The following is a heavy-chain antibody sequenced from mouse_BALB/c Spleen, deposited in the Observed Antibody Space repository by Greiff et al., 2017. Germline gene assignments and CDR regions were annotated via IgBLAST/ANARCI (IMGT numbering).Heavy chain of an antibody. V-gene: IGHV1-7*01. CDR3: ARGDRGAMDY. Sequence: QVQLQQSGAELAKPGASVKMSCKASGYTFTSYWMHWVKQRPGQGLEWIGYINPSTGYTEYNQKFKDKATLTADKSSSTAYMQLSSLTSEDSAVYYCARGDRGAMDYWGQGTSVTVSS. J-gene: IGHJ4*01. D-gene: IGHD3-3*01. CDR1: GYTFTSYW. CDR2: INPSTGYT.